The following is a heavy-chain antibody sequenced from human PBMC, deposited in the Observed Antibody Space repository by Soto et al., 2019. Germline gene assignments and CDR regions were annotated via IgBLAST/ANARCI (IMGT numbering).Heavy chain of an antibody. J-gene: IGHJ4*02. V-gene: IGHV1-18*01. CDR2: ISAYNGNT. CDR1: GYTFTSYG. Sequence: QVQLVQSGAEVKKPGASVKVSCKASGYTFTSYGISWVRQAPGXXXXXMGWISAYNGNTNYAQKLQGRVTMTTDTXXXXXXXXXXXXXXXXXXXXXXXXXXXXXXXXHYFDYWGQGTLVTVSS. CDR3: XXXXXXXXXXHYFDY.